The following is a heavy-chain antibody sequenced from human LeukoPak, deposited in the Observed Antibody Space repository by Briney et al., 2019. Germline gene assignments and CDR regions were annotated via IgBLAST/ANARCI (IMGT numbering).Heavy chain of an antibody. V-gene: IGHV3-49*03. J-gene: IGHJ6*03. D-gene: IGHD2-15*01. CDR1: GFTFGDYA. CDR2: IRSKAYGGTT. CDR3: TTDPYCSGGSCYSFYDLFYYYYYMDV. Sequence: GGSLRLSCTASGFTFGDYAMSWFRQAPGKGLEWVGFIRSKAYGGTTEYAASVKGRFTISRDDSKNTLYLQMNSLKTEDTAVYYCTTDPYCSGGSCYSFYDLFYYYYYMDVWGKGTTVTVSS.